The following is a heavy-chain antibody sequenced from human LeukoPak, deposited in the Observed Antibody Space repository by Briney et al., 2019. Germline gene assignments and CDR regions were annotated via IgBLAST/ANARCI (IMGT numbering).Heavy chain of an antibody. CDR2: ISYDGSNK. CDR1: GFTFSSYA. J-gene: IGHJ4*02. V-gene: IGHV3-30*01. CDR3: ARGTGSGSLSGAFDY. D-gene: IGHD1-26*01. Sequence: GGSLRLSCAPSGFTFSSYAMHWVRQAPGKGLEWVAVISYDGSNKYYADSVKGRFTISRDNSKNTLYLQMNSLRAEDTAVYYCARGTGSGSLSGAFDYWGQGTLVTVSS.